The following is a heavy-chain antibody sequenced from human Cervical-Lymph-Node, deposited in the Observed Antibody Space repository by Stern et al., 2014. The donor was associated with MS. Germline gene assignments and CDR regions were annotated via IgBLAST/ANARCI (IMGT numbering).Heavy chain of an antibody. CDR2: IYYDGTRK. Sequence: VQLVESGGGVVQPGRSLRLSCAASGFIFNNYGMHWVRQAPGKGLEWVAVIYYDGTRKYYVDSVKGRFTISRDNSKNTLYLQMNSLRAEDTAVYYCARESPPWYFDLWGRGTLVTVSS. CDR3: ARESPPWYFDL. CDR1: GFIFNNYG. V-gene: IGHV3-33*01. J-gene: IGHJ2*01.